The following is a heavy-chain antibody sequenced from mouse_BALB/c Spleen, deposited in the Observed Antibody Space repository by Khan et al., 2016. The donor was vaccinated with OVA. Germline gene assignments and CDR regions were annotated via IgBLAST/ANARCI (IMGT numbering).Heavy chain of an antibody. D-gene: IGHD2-4*01. CDR1: GFSLPNYS. CDR3: ARRGYDYGRGALFAY. CDR2: IWSAGST. V-gene: IGHV2-2*02. J-gene: IGHJ3*01. Sequence: QVQLKQSGPGLVQPSPSLSITCTVSGFSLPNYSVHWVRQSPGKGLEWLGVIWSAGSTDYNEAFISRLTISKDNSRSQVFFKMNNLQPNDTAIYYCARRGYDYGRGALFAYWGQGTLVTVSA.